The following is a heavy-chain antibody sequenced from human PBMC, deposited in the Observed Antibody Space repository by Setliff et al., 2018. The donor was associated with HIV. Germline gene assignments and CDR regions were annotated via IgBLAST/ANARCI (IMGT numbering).Heavy chain of an antibody. CDR1: GESMSGYF. CDR2: IAHSGGT. J-gene: IGHJ3*01. V-gene: IGHV4-34*01. D-gene: IGHD2-21*01. CDR3: VRGRDFIVRHLHFTAGGAYDV. Sequence: KPSETLSLTCAFYGESMSGYFWTWIRQSPGTGLEWLGEIAHSGGTNYKSSLKSRLTISVDPSRNQFSLRLTSVTVADTAVYYRVRGRDFIVRHLHFTAGGAYDVWGPGKLVTVS.